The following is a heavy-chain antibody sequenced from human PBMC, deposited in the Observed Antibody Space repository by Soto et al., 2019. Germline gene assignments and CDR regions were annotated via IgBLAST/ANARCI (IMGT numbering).Heavy chain of an antibody. V-gene: IGHV3-74*01. D-gene: IGHD2-15*01. Sequence: DVQLLESGGGLVQPGGSLRLSCGASGLTCSNPYMHWCRNAQGKGLVWVSHINSEGTATTYADSVKGRFTVSRDNARNTLFLQLTSLRAEDTAVYYCARHLILKGEAFDIWGQGTMVTVSS. CDR2: INSEGTAT. CDR1: GLTCSNPY. CDR3: ARHLILKGEAFDI. J-gene: IGHJ3*02.